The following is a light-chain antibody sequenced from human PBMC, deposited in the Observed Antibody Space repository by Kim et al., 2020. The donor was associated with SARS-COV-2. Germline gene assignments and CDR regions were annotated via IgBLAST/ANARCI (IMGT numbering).Light chain of an antibody. CDR3: SSYTRSSTNYV. V-gene: IGLV2-14*03. CDR2: AGS. Sequence: ITISSNELSTNFSEYDCISGYQRRPGKATKLMFYAGSNAPSGVSNRFSGSKSANTASLTISGLQAEDEADYYFSSYTRSSTNYVFGTGTKVTVL. CDR1: STNFSEYDC. J-gene: IGLJ1*01.